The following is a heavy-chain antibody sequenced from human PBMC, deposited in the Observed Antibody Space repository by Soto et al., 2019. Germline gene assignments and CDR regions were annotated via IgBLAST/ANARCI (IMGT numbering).Heavy chain of an antibody. CDR3: ARQGFGPLHGLVDV. V-gene: IGHV4-59*08. CDR2: VHHSWGS. J-gene: IGHJ6*02. Sequence: QVQLQESGPGLVKPSETLSLSCTVSGGSINSYYWSWIRQSPGKRMEWIGYVHHSWGSSYNPSLQSRGAISLDTSKSQFSLKVNSVTATDTAVYYCARQGFGPLHGLVDVWGQGTTVTVSS. CDR1: GGSINSYY. D-gene: IGHD3-10*01.